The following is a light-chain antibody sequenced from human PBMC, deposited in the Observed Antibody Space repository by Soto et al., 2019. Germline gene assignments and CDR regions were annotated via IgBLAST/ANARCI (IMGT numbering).Light chain of an antibody. Sequence: QSALTQPASVSGSPGQSITISCTGTSSDIGGFNYVSWYQQHPDKAPKLMVFEVTNRPSGVSYRFSGSKSGNTASLTISGLRTDDEDAYFCSSYTSTSTAVVFGRGTKLTVL. J-gene: IGLJ3*02. V-gene: IGLV2-14*01. CDR2: EVT. CDR1: SSDIGGFNY. CDR3: SSYTSTSTAVV.